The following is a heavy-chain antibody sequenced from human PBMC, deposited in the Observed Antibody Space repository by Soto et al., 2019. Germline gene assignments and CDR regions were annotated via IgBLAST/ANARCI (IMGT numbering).Heavy chain of an antibody. Sequence: QVTLKESGPVLVKPTETLTLTCTVSGFSLSDADVGVAWIRQPPGKALEWLAHILSNDEEVFSSSLRTRLTISKDPSRSQVVLTMSNMEPVDTATYYCARIRGYCSGGSCYFYSFAMDVWGQGTTVTVS. CDR1: GFSLSDADVG. CDR3: ARIRGYCSGGSCYFYSFAMDV. V-gene: IGHV2-26*01. J-gene: IGHJ6*02. CDR2: ILSNDEE. D-gene: IGHD2-15*01.